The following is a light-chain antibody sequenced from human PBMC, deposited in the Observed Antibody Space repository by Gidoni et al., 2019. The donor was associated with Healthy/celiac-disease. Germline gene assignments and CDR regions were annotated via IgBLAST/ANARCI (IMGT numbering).Light chain of an antibody. CDR1: QSVSSN. CDR2: GAS. J-gene: IGKJ1*01. V-gene: IGKV3-15*01. Sequence: EIVMTQSPATLSVSPGERATLTCRASQSVSSNLAWYQQKPGQAPRLLIYGASTRATGIPARFRGSGSGTEFTLTISSLQSEAFAVYYCQQYNNWPRTFGQXTKVEIK. CDR3: QQYNNWPRT.